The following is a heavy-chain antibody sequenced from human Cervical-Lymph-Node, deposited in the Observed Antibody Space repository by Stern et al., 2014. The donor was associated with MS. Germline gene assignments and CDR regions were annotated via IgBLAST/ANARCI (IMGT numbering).Heavy chain of an antibody. CDR1: GGSFNNYY. Sequence: QVQLQESGPGLVKPSETLSLTCTVSGGSFNNYYWSWIRQPPGKGLEWIGYIYQDGSTKYNPSLKIRVTISLPTSKKQFSLRLTSVTAADTAVYYCARVDDCSGGTCFSTSWFDPWGQGTLVTVSS. CDR3: ARVDDCSGGTCFSTSWFDP. J-gene: IGHJ5*02. CDR2: IYQDGST. D-gene: IGHD2-15*01. V-gene: IGHV4-59*01.